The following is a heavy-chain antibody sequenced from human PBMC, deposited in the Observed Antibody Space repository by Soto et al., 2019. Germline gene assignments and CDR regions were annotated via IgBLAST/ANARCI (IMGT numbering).Heavy chain of an antibody. Sequence: HPGGSLRLSCVTSGFTFSNYWMHWVRQAPGKGLVWVSRIYRGETYCADSVKGRFTVSRDNAKNTLYLQMNSLGAEDTAIYYCLRGNTGYGNFDSWGQGTQVTVSA. J-gene: IGHJ4*02. D-gene: IGHD5-12*01. CDR2: IYRGET. CDR3: LRGNTGYGNFDS. V-gene: IGHV3-74*01. CDR1: GFTFSNYW.